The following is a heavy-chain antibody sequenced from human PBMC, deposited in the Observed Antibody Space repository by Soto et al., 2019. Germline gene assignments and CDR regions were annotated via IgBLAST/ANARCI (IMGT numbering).Heavy chain of an antibody. J-gene: IGHJ5*02. CDR1: GYSFTSYW. CDR3: ARRHSSSSAFDP. Sequence: GASLKISCKGSGYSFTSYWISWVRQMPGKGLEWMGRIDPSDSYTNYSPSFQGHVTISADKSISTAYLQWSSLKASDTAMYYCARRHSSSSAFDPWGQGTLVTVSS. D-gene: IGHD6-13*01. V-gene: IGHV5-10-1*01. CDR2: IDPSDSYT.